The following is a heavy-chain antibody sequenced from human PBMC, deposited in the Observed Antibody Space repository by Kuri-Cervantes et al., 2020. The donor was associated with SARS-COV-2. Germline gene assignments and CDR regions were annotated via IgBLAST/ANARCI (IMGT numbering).Heavy chain of an antibody. J-gene: IGHJ6*02. CDR1: GFTVSSNY. CDR3: ARVEVAGMSYGMDV. CDR2: IYSGGST. D-gene: IGHD6-19*01. V-gene: IGHV3-66*02. Sequence: GGSLRLSCAASGFTVSSNYMSWIRQAPGKGLEWVSVIYSGGSTYYADSVMGRFTISRDNSKNTLYLQMNSLRAEDTAVYYCARVEVAGMSYGMDVWGQGTTVTVSS.